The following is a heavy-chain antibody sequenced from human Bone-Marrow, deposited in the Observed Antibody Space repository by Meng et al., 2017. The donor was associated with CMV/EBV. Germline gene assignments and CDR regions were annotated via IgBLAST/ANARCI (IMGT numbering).Heavy chain of an antibody. CDR1: GFTFSSYS. V-gene: IGHV3-21*01. D-gene: IGHD6-13*01. Sequence: GESLKISCAASGFTFSSYSMNWVRQAPGKGLERVSSISSSSSYIYYADSVKGRFTISRENAKNSLYLQMNSLRAEDTAVYYCARDHSSREVGLLLGYYYYGMDVWGQGTTVTVSS. CDR3: ARDHSSREVGLLLGYYYYGMDV. CDR2: ISSSSSYI. J-gene: IGHJ6*02.